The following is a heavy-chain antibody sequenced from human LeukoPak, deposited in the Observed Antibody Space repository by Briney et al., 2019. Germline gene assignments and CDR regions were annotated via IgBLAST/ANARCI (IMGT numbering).Heavy chain of an antibody. V-gene: IGHV4-34*01. D-gene: IGHD5-18*01. Sequence: SETLSLTCAVYGGSFSGYYWSWIRQPPGKGLEWIGEINHSGSTNYNPSLKSRVTISVDTSKNQFSLKLSSVTAADTAVYYCARLRGYSYVDYWGQGTLVTVSS. J-gene: IGHJ4*02. CDR3: ARLRGYSYVDY. CDR2: INHSGST. CDR1: GGSFSGYY.